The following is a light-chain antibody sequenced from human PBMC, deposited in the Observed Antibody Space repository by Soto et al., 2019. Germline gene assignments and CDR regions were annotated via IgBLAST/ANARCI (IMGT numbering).Light chain of an antibody. Sequence: EIVLTQSPGTLSLSPWEGATLSCRASQSIYTKLAWYQKKSGQAPRLLIYDASTRAYGIPDRFSGSGSGTDFSLTISRLEPEDFAVYYCQQYAGSLYTFAQGTKVDI. CDR3: QQYAGSLYT. V-gene: IGKV3-20*01. J-gene: IGKJ2*01. CDR2: DAS. CDR1: QSIYTK.